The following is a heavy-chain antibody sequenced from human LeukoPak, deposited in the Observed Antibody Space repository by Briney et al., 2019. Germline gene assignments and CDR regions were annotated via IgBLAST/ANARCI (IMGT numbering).Heavy chain of an antibody. CDR2: IYYSGST. CDR3: ARDRTSSGWSDAFDI. J-gene: IGHJ3*02. CDR1: GGSISSYY. D-gene: IGHD6-19*01. V-gene: IGHV4-59*13. Sequence: SETLSLTCTVSGGSISSYYWSWIRQPPGKGLEWIGYIYYSGSTNYNPSLKSRVTISVDTSNNQFSLKLSSVTAADTAVYYCARDRTSSGWSDAFDIWGQGTMVTVSS.